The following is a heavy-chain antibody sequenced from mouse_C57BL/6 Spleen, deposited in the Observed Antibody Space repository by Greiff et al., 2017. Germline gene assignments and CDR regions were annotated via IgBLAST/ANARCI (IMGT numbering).Heavy chain of an antibody. CDR1: GYSFTDYN. CDR2: INPNYGTT. V-gene: IGHV1-39*01. Sequence: VQLQQSGPELVKPGASVKISCKASGYSFTDYNMNWVKQSYGQSLEWIGVINPNYGTTSYNQKFKGKATLTVDQSSSTAYMQLSSLTSEDSAVYYCARAEGYYDYAMDYWGQGTSVTVSS. J-gene: IGHJ4*01. D-gene: IGHD2-3*01. CDR3: ARAEGYYDYAMDY.